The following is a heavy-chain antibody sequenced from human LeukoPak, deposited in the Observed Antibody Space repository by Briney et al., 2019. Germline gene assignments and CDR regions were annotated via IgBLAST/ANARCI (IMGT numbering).Heavy chain of an antibody. CDR3: ATDDYYGSGSYSFDY. J-gene: IGHJ4*02. CDR1: GFTFSSYG. V-gene: IGHV3-30*03. D-gene: IGHD3-10*01. Sequence: GRSLRLSCAASGFTFSSYGMHWVRQAPGKGLEWVAVISYDGSNKYYADSVKGRFTNSRDNSKNTLYLQMNSLRAEDTAVYYCATDDYYGSGSYSFDYWGQGTLVTVSS. CDR2: ISYDGSNK.